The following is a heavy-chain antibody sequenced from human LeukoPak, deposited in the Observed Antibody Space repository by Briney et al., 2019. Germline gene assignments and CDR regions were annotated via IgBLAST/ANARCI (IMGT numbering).Heavy chain of an antibody. Sequence: GGSLRLSCAVSGFTFTSYGMQWVRQAQGRGGGWVSIIWYDGSNKYYRDYVKGRFTISRDNSKNTLYLQMNSLRAEDTAVYYCARDSGSYYYYGMDVWGKGTTVTVSS. CDR2: IWYDGSNK. D-gene: IGHD3-10*01. CDR3: ARDSGSYYYYGMDV. CDR1: GFTFTSYG. J-gene: IGHJ6*04. V-gene: IGHV3-33*01.